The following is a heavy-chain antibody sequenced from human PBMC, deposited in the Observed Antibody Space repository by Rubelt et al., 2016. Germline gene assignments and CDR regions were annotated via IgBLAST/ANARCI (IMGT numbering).Heavy chain of an antibody. D-gene: IGHD3-10*01. CDR2: ISGSGGGT. CDR3: AKPTEEFLFSGSYSA. J-gene: IGHJ5*02. V-gene: IGHV3-23*01. Sequence: APGKGLEWVSAISGSGGGTYYADSVKGRFTISRDNSKNTLYLQMDSLRAEDTAEYYCAKPTEEFLFSGSYSAWGQGTLVTVSS.